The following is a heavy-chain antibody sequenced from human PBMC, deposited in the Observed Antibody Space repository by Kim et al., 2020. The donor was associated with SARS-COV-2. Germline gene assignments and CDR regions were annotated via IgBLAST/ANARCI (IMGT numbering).Heavy chain of an antibody. V-gene: IGHV3-64D*06. CDR3: VKDFYDFWSGYYPNYYYYGMDV. J-gene: IGHJ6*02. CDR2: ISSNGGST. Sequence: GGSLRLSCSASGFTFSSYAMHWVRQAPGKGLEYVSAISSNGGSTYYADSVKGRFTISRDNSKNTLYLQMSSLRAEDTAVYYCVKDFYDFWSGYYPNYYYYGMDVWGQGTTVTVSS. D-gene: IGHD3-3*01. CDR1: GFTFSSYA.